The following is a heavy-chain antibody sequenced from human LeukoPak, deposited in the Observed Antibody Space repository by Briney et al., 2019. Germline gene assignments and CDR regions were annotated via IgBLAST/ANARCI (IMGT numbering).Heavy chain of an antibody. CDR1: GFTFSSYA. CDR2: ITTGDGNT. Sequence: GGSLRLSCAASGFTFSSYAMHWVRQAPGKGLKWVSTITTGDGNTYYADSVKGRFTVSRDDSKNTLYLQMNSLRAEDTAVYYCAKDGGLWVSAHWGDSWGRGTLVTVSS. V-gene: IGHV3-23*01. CDR3: AKDGGLWVSAHWGDS. J-gene: IGHJ4*02. D-gene: IGHD7-27*01.